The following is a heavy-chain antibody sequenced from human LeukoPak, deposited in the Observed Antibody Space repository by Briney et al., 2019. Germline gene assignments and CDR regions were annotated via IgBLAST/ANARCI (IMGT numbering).Heavy chain of an antibody. J-gene: IGHJ6*02. CDR3: VRGYSFGPYGMDV. V-gene: IGHV3-64D*09. D-gene: IGHD2-15*01. CDR1: GFPFSSYA. Sequence: GGSLRLSCSASGFPFSSYAMHWVRLAPGTGLEYVSALSDSGGSTYYADSVKGRFTISRDNSKNTLYLQMSTLRAEDTAVYFCVRGYSFGPYGMDVWGQGTTVTVSS. CDR2: LSDSGGST.